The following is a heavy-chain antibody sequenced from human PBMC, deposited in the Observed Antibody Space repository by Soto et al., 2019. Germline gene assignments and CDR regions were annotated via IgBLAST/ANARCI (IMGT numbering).Heavy chain of an antibody. CDR1: GFTFSSYW. CDR2: INSDGSST. Sequence: GSLRLSCAASGFTFSSYWMHWVRQAPGKGLVWVSRINSDGSSTSYADSVKGRFTISRDNAKNTLYLQMNSLRAEDTAVYYCARDEDIVVVVAGGGMDVWGQGTTVTVSS. D-gene: IGHD2-15*01. CDR3: ARDEDIVVVVAGGGMDV. J-gene: IGHJ6*02. V-gene: IGHV3-74*01.